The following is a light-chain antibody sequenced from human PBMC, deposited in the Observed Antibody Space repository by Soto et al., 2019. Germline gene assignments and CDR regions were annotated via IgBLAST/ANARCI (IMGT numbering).Light chain of an antibody. V-gene: IGLV2-14*01. CDR3: SSYTSSSTLV. CDR2: DVS. CDR1: SSDVGAYNY. Sequence: QSALTQPASVSGPPGQSITLSCTGTSSDVGAYNYVSWYQQHPGKAPKLMIYDVSNRPSGVSNRFSGSKSGNTASLTISGLQAEDEADYYCSSYTSSSTLVFGGGTKLTVL. J-gene: IGLJ2*01.